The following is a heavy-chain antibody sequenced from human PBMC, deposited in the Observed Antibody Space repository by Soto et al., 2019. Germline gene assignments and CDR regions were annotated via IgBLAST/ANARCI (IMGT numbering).Heavy chain of an antibody. J-gene: IGHJ5*02. CDR3: ARVWSESRHPGDDP. V-gene: IGHV4-34*01. Sequence: PSETLSLTCAVYGGSFSGYYWSWIRQPPGKGLEWIGEINHSGSTNYNPSLKSRVTISVDTSNNQFSLKLSSVTAADTDVYYCARVWSESRHPGDDPWGQGTLVTVSS. CDR1: GGSFSGYY. D-gene: IGHD2-2*01. CDR2: INHSGST.